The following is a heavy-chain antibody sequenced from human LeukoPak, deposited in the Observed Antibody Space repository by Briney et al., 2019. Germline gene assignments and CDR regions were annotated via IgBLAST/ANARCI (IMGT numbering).Heavy chain of an antibody. D-gene: IGHD1-26*01. CDR2: IYYSGNT. V-gene: IGHV4-59*01. Sequence: PSETLSLTCTVSGGSISGYYWTWIRQPPGKGLEWIGHIYYSGNTNYNPSLKSRVTISVDLSKNQFSLKMNSVTAADTAVYYCAARIVGTTSYFDYWDQGNLVTVSS. CDR1: GGSISGYY. CDR3: AARIVGTTSYFDY. J-gene: IGHJ4*02.